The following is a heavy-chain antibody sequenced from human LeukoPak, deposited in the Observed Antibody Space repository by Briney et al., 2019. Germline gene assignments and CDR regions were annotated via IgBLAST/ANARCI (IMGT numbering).Heavy chain of an antibody. V-gene: IGHV3-23*01. CDR3: ARDRMGAILYFDS. J-gene: IGHJ4*02. CDR2: ITGSGGTT. CDR1: GGTFSSYG. D-gene: IGHD1-26*01. Sequence: ASVKVSCKASGGTFSSYGMSWVRQAPGKGLEGISAITGSGGTTYYADSVEGRFTISRDNSKNTLYLQVNSLRAEDTAVYYCARDRMGAILYFDSWGQGTLVTVSS.